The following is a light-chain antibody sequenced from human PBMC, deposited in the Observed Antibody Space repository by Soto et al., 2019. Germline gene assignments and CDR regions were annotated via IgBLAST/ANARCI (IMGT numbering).Light chain of an antibody. V-gene: IGKV1-27*01. Sequence: DIQMTQSPPSLSASVGDRVTITCRASRGITDDLAWYQQKPGRVPKLLIDGASTLQSGVPPRFSGSGSGTDFTLTIRGLQPEDVATYYCQKYNSAPLTFGGGTKVEI. CDR2: GAS. J-gene: IGKJ4*01. CDR3: QKYNSAPLT. CDR1: RGITDD.